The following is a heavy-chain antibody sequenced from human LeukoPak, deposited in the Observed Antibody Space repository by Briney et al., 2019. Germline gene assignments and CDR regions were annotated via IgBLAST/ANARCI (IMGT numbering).Heavy chain of an antibody. CDR1: GFTFSSYG. D-gene: IGHD4-17*01. CDR2: ISGSGDNT. CDR3: ARGEHYGDFFDY. J-gene: IGHJ4*02. Sequence: PGGTLRLSCAASGFTFSSYGMSWVRQAPGRGLAWVSTISGSGDNTYYAGSVKGRFTISRDNSKSTLYLQMNSLRAEDTAVYFCARGEHYGDFFDYWGQGTLVTVSS. V-gene: IGHV3-23*01.